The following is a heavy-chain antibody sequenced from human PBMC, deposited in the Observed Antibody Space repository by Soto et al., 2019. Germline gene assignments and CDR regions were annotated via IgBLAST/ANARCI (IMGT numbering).Heavy chain of an antibody. J-gene: IGHJ5*02. V-gene: IGHV3-48*02. D-gene: IGHD2-2*01. CDR1: GFTFSSYS. Sequence: EVQLVESGGGLVQPGGSLRLSCAASGFTFSSYSMNWVRQAPGEGLEWVSYISSSSSTIYYADSVKGRFTISRDNAKNSLYLQMNSLRDEDTAVYYCARESAALNWFDPWGQGTLVTVSS. CDR3: ARESAALNWFDP. CDR2: ISSSSSTI.